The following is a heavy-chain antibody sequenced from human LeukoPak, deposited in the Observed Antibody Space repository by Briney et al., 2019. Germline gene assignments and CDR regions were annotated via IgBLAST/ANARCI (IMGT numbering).Heavy chain of an antibody. V-gene: IGHV4-30-4*08. J-gene: IGHJ4*02. CDR1: GGSFSGYY. Sequence: PSETLSLTCAVYGGSFSGYYWSWIRQPPGKGLEWIGYIYYSGSTYYNPSLKSRVTISVDTSKNQFSLKLSSVTAADTAVYYCAREERHYGYVWGSYRPGSFDYWGQGTLVTVSS. CDR3: AREERHYGYVWGSYRPGSFDY. D-gene: IGHD3-16*02. CDR2: IYYSGST.